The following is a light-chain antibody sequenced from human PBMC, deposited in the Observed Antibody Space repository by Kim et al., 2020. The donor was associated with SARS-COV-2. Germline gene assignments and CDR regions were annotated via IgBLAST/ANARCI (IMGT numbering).Light chain of an antibody. J-gene: IGKJ4*01. CDR1: QSLLHSNGYKY. Sequence: IVMTQSPLSLPVTPGEPASMSCRSSQSLLHSNGYKYLDWYLQKPGQSPHLLMFLGSNRAAGVPDMFSGSGSGTDYTLNISKVEAEDGCIYYCMQALQTPLTFCGGNKVDIK. CDR3: MQALQTPLT. V-gene: IGKV2-28*01. CDR2: LGS.